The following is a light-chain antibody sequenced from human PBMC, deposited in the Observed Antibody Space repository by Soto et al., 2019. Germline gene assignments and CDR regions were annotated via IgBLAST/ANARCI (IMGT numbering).Light chain of an antibody. CDR1: SSDVGYYNY. CDR2: DVS. V-gene: IGLV2-11*01. J-gene: IGLJ1*01. Sequence: QSALTQPRSVSGSPGQSVTISCTGTSSDVGYYNYVSWYQHHPGKAPKLVIYDVSKRPSGVPDRFSGSKSGNTASLTISGLQAEVEADYYCCSYAGSFSYVFGTGTRSPS. CDR3: CSYAGSFSYV.